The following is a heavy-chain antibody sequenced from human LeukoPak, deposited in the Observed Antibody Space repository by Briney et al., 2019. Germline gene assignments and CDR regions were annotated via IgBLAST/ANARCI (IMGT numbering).Heavy chain of an antibody. CDR2: ITGAGDT. J-gene: IGHJ5*02. V-gene: IGHV3-23*01. D-gene: IGHD2-8*02. CDR3: AKGKAPGAVAWFDP. Sequence: GGSLRLSCAASGFTISNYAMMWVRRAPGKGLEWVSSITGAGDTIYVDSVKGRFTVSRDSSKNTLYLQISRLAAEDTALYYGAKGKAPGAVAWFDPWGQGTLVTVSS. CDR1: GFTISNYA.